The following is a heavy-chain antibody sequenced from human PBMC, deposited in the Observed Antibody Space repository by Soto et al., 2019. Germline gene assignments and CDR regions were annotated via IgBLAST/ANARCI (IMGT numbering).Heavy chain of an antibody. J-gene: IGHJ3*02. V-gene: IGHV1-3*01. CDR1: GYTFTSYA. Sequence: QVQLVQSGAEVKKPGASVKVSCKASGYTFTSYAMHWVRQAPGQKLEWMGWINAGNGNTKYSQNFQGRVTITRDTSASTAYMELSSLRSEDTAVYYCARGITVVRGVILDAFNIWGQGTMVTVSS. CDR2: INAGNGNT. D-gene: IGHD3-10*01. CDR3: ARGITVVRGVILDAFNI.